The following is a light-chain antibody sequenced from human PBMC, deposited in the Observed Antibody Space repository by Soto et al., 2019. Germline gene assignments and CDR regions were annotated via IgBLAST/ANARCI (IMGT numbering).Light chain of an antibody. J-gene: IGKJ1*01. CDR3: QHYSTYPWT. CDR2: GDS. CDR1: QSISTW. V-gene: IGKV1-5*01. Sequence: DIQMTQSPSTLSASVGDRVTITCRASQSISTWLTWYQQKPGKAPKVLIYGDSSLESGVPSRFSGSGSGTEFTFTITSLQSGDSATYYCQHYSTYPWTFGKGTKVDIK.